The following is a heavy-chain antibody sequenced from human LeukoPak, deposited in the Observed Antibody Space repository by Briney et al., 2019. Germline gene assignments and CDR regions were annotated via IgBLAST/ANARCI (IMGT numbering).Heavy chain of an antibody. Sequence: SETLSLTCAVYGASFSGYYWSWIRQPPGKGLECLGEINHSGSTNYNPSLKSRVTISVDTSKNQFSLKLSSVTAADTAVYYCARVDYGGNSGDYWGQGTLVTVSS. CDR2: INHSGST. D-gene: IGHD4-23*01. J-gene: IGHJ4*02. V-gene: IGHV4-34*01. CDR3: ARVDYGGNSGDY. CDR1: GASFSGYY.